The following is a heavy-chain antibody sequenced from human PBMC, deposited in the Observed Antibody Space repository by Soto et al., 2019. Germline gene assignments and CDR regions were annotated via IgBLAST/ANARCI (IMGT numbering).Heavy chain of an antibody. Sequence: VQLVESGGGVVQPGGSLRLSCAASGFTFSVYTMHWVRQAPGKGLEWVAVISYDGSNKYYADSVKGRFAVSRDNAKNTLYLQMNSLRGEDTAVYYCARDKKWLGDFDYWGQGTLLTVSS. CDR1: GFTFSVYT. D-gene: IGHD6-19*01. CDR3: ARDKKWLGDFDY. CDR2: ISYDGSNK. J-gene: IGHJ4*02. V-gene: IGHV3-30*09.